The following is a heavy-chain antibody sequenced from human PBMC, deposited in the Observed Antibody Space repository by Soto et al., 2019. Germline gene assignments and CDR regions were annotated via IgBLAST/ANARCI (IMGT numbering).Heavy chain of an antibody. CDR2: IYYSGST. J-gene: IGHJ4*02. CDR3: ARNQVGATHFDY. Sequence: NPSGTLSLTCTVSGGSISSYYWSWIRQPPGKGLEWIGYIYYSGSTNYNPSLKSRVTISVDTSKNQFSLKLSSVTAADTAVYYCARNQVGATHFDYWGQGTPVTVPQ. D-gene: IGHD1-26*01. V-gene: IGHV4-59*08. CDR1: GGSISSYY.